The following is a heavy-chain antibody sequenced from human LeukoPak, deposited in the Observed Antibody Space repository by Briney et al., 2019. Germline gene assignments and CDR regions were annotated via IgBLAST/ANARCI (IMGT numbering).Heavy chain of an antibody. CDR1: GYSISSGYY. Sequence: SETLSLTCAVSGYSISSGYYWGWIRQPPGKGLEWIGSIYHSGSTYYNPSLKSRVTISVDTSKNQFSLKLSSVTAADTAVYYCARPPSAVHWYFDLWGRGTLATVSS. CDR3: ARPPSAVHWYFDL. V-gene: IGHV4-38-2*01. J-gene: IGHJ2*01. CDR2: IYHSGST. D-gene: IGHD2-2*01.